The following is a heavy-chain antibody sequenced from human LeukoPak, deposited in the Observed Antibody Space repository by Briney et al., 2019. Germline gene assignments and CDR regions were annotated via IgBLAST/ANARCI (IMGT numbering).Heavy chain of an antibody. V-gene: IGHV4-34*01. Sequence: SETLSLTCAVCGASFSGYYWSWIRQPPGKGLEWIGEINHSGSTNYNPSLKSRVTISVDTSKNQFSLKLSSVTAADTAVYYCARGSYYGSGSYYKPRGFDPWGQGTLVTVSS. CDR1: GASFSGYY. CDR3: ARGSYYGSGSYYKPRGFDP. J-gene: IGHJ5*02. D-gene: IGHD3-10*01. CDR2: INHSGST.